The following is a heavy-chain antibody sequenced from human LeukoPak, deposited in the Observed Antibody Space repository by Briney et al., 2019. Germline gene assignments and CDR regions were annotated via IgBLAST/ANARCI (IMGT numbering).Heavy chain of an antibody. CDR3: ARDLGRGSSWYNWFDP. V-gene: IGHV1-2*02. Sequence: ASVKVSCKASGYTFTGYYMHWVRQAPGQGLEWMGWINPNSGGTNYAQKFQGRVTMTRDTSISTAYMELSRLRSDDTAVYYCARDLGRGSSWYNWFDPWGQGTLVTVSS. CDR1: GYTFTGYY. D-gene: IGHD6-13*01. CDR2: INPNSGGT. J-gene: IGHJ5*02.